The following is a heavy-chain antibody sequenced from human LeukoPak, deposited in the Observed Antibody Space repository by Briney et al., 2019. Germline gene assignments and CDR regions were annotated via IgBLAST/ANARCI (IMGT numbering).Heavy chain of an antibody. D-gene: IGHD4-17*01. CDR3: ARGMTTVTYYYYYGMDV. V-gene: IGHV3-30*02. CDR1: GFTFSSYS. Sequence: PGGSLRLSCAASGFTFSSYSMDWVRQAPGKGLEWVAFIRYDGSNKYYADSVKGRFTISRDNSKNTLYLQMNSLRAEDTAVYYCARGMTTVTYYYYYGMDVWGQGTTVTVSS. J-gene: IGHJ6*02. CDR2: IRYDGSNK.